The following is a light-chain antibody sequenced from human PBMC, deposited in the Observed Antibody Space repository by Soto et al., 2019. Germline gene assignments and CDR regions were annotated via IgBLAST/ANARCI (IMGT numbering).Light chain of an antibody. CDR3: CSLASSNGFI. J-gene: IGLJ2*01. CDR2: EAT. Sequence: QSALTQPASVSGPPGQSITISCTGTSNDVGNYKLVSWYQQYVGRPPKLIIYEATKRPSGVSNRFSASKSGNTASLTVSRLQAEDEADYYCCSLASSNGFIFGGGTKLTVL. V-gene: IGLV2-23*01. CDR1: SNDVGNYKL.